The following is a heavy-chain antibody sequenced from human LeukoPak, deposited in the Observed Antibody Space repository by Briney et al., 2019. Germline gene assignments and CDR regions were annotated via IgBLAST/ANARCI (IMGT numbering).Heavy chain of an antibody. Sequence: GGSLRLSCAASGFTFSSYAMSWVRQAPGKGLEWVSAISGSGGSTYYADSVKGRFTISRDNSKNTLYLQMNSLRAEDTAVYYCAKEGRYCSSTSCFPGWYFDLWGRGTLVTVSS. CDR3: AKEGRYCSSTSCFPGWYFDL. D-gene: IGHD2-2*01. V-gene: IGHV3-23*01. CDR1: GFTFSSYA. J-gene: IGHJ2*01. CDR2: ISGSGGST.